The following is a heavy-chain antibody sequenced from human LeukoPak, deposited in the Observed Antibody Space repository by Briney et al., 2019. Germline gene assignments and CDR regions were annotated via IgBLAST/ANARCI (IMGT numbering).Heavy chain of an antibody. V-gene: IGHV3-74*01. Sequence: GGSLRLSCAASGFTFSSYWMHWVRQAPGKGLVWVSRINSDGSRTSYADSVKGRFTISRDNAKNTLYLQMNSLRAEDTAVYYCARRRRKLRYFDWLPDHDAFDIWGQGTMVTVSS. CDR3: ARRRRKLRYFDWLPDHDAFDI. CDR1: GFTFSSYW. D-gene: IGHD3-9*01. J-gene: IGHJ3*02. CDR2: INSDGSRT.